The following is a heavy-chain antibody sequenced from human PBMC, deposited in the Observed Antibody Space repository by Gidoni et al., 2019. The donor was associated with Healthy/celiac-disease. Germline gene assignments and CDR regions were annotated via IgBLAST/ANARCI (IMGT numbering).Heavy chain of an antibody. CDR1: GYTLTELS. CDR2: FDPEDGET. J-gene: IGHJ6*02. CDR3: ATVGRAAAAGHLLYYYYYGMDV. V-gene: IGHV1-24*01. Sequence: QVQLVQSGAEVKKPGASVKVSCKVSGYTLTELSMHWVRQAPGKGLEWMGGFDPEDGETIYAQKFQGRVTMTEDTSTDTAYMELSSLRSEDTAVYYCATVGRAAAAGHLLYYYYYGMDVWGQGTTVTVSS. D-gene: IGHD6-13*01.